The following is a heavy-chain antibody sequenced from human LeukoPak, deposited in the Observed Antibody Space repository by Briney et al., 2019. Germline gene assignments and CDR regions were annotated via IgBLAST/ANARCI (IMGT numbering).Heavy chain of an antibody. Sequence: GSSVKVSCKAPGYTFTSYGISWVRQAPGQGLEWMGWTSAYNGNTNYAQKLQGRVTMTTDTSTSTAYMELRSLRSDDTAVYYCVRVLSNWFDPWGQGTLVTVSS. CDR3: VRVLSNWFDP. V-gene: IGHV1-18*01. CDR1: GYTFTSYG. J-gene: IGHJ5*02. CDR2: TSAYNGNT.